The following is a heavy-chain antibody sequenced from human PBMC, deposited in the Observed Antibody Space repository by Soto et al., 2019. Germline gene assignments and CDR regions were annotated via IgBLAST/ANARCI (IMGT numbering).Heavy chain of an antibody. J-gene: IGHJ4*02. CDR2: IIPFFATT. V-gene: IGHV1-69*06. D-gene: IGHD3-22*01. Sequence: SLKVSCKASGGTFSSYAISWVRQAPGQGLEWMGGIIPFFATTNYAQKFQGRVTITADKSTSTAYMELSSLRSEDTAMYYCARSTMIVVVPPAYFDYWGQGXLVTVSS. CDR1: GGTFSSYA. CDR3: ARSTMIVVVPPAYFDY.